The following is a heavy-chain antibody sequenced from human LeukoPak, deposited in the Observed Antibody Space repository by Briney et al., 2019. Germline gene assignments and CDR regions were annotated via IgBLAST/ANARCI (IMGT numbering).Heavy chain of an antibody. CDR2: INHSGST. D-gene: IGHD6-13*01. J-gene: IGHJ4*02. CDR1: GGSFSGYY. Sequence: SETLSLTCAVYGGSFSGYYWSWIRQPPGKGLEWIGEINHSGSTNYNPSLKSRVTISVDTSKNQFSLKLSFVTAADKAVYYCARGWGIAAAGTVVDYWGQGTLVTVSS. CDR3: ARGWGIAAAGTVVDY. V-gene: IGHV4-34*01.